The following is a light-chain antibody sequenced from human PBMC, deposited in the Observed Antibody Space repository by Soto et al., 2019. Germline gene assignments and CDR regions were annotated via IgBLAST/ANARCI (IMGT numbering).Light chain of an antibody. CDR1: QSVSSSY. J-gene: IGKJ5*01. Sequence: EIVLTQSPGTLSLSPGDRATLSCRASQSVSSSYLAWYQQKPGQAPRLLIYGASSRATGLPDRFSGSGSGTDFTLIITSLQPEEFATYYCQQLNSFPITFGQGTRLEIK. V-gene: IGKV3-20*01. CDR2: GAS. CDR3: QQLNSFPIT.